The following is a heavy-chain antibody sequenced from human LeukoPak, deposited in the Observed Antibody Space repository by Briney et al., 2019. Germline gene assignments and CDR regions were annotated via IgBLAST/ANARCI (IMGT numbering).Heavy chain of an antibody. D-gene: IGHD6-13*01. CDR2: ISWNNDTI. Sequence: PGRSLRLSCAASGFTFDDYAMHWVRQPPGKGLEWVSGISWNNDTIIYADSVKGRFTISRDNAKNSLYLQMNSLRAEDMALYYCAKGDAPGIAAAGTFDYWGQGTLVTVSS. J-gene: IGHJ4*02. CDR1: GFTFDDYA. V-gene: IGHV3-9*03. CDR3: AKGDAPGIAAAGTFDY.